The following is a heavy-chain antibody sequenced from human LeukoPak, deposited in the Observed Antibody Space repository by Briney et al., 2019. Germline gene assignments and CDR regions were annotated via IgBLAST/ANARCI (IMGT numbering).Heavy chain of an antibody. D-gene: IGHD3-3*02. V-gene: IGHV3-30*04. J-gene: IGHJ4*02. CDR2: ILYDGRHK. CDR1: GFTFSSYA. CDR3: AKDLHYWSGIDY. Sequence: GGSLRLSCAASGFTFSSYAMHWVRQAPDKGLEWVAVILYDGRHKYYTDSVKGRFTISRDNSKNTLYLQMSSLTAEDTAIYYCAKDLHYWSGIDYWGQGTLVTVSS.